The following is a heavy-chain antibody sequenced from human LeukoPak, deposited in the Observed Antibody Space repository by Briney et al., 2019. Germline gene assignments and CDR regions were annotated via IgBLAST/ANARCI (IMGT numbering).Heavy chain of an antibody. CDR3: ARDLSSGWDAFDI. V-gene: IGHV3-53*01. J-gene: IGHJ3*02. CDR1: GFTVSSNY. D-gene: IGHD6-19*01. CDR2: IYSGGST. Sequence: PGWSLRLACAAAGFTVSSNYMSWVRQAPGKGLEWVSVIYSGGSTYYADSGKGRFTISRDNSKNALYLQMNSLRAEHTAVYYCARDLSSGWDAFDIWGQGTMVTVSS.